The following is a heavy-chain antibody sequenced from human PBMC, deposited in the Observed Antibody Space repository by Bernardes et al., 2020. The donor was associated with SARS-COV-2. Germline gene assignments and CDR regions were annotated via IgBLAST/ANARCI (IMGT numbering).Heavy chain of an antibody. Sequence: GWSLRLSCAASGFTLSSHWMHWVRQPPGKGLVWVSRINTDGSSTNYADSVKGRFTISRDNARNTLYLQMNSLRDEDTAVYFCARDLGYCTNGICSPWGQGTLVTVSS. CDR3: ARDLGYCTNGICSP. CDR1: GFTLSSHW. J-gene: IGHJ5*02. D-gene: IGHD2-8*01. CDR2: INTDGSST. V-gene: IGHV3-74*01.